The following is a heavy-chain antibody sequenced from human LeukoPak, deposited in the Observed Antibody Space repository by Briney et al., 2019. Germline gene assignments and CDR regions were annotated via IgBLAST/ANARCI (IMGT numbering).Heavy chain of an antibody. V-gene: IGHV1-2*02. CDR3: ARVVVVPASGSFDP. D-gene: IGHD2-2*01. Sequence: ASVKVSCKASGYTFTGYYMHWVRQAPGQGLEWMGWINPNSGGTNYAQKFQGRVTMTRDTSISTAYMELSRLRSDDTAVYYCARVVVVPASGSFDPWGQGTLVTVSS. J-gene: IGHJ5*02. CDR1: GYTFTGYY. CDR2: INPNSGGT.